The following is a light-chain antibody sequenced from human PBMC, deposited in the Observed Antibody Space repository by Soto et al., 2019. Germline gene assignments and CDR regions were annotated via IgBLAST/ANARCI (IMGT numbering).Light chain of an antibody. V-gene: IGKV3-11*01. CDR2: DAS. Sequence: EIVLTQSPATLSLSPGERATLSCRASQSVSSYLAWYQQKPGQAPRLLIYDASNRATGIPARFSGSGPGTDFTLTITSLVPEAFAVYYCQQRSNWPPWTFGQATKVEIK. J-gene: IGKJ1*01. CDR3: QQRSNWPPWT. CDR1: QSVSSY.